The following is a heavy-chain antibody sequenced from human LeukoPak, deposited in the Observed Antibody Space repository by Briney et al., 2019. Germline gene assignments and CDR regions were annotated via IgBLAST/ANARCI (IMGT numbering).Heavy chain of an antibody. CDR1: GFTFSSHA. CDR3: ARDGRFGRATAEGWFDH. CDR2: ISYDGRNE. D-gene: IGHD3-10*01. V-gene: IGHV3-30*04. J-gene: IGHJ5*02. Sequence: GGSLRLSCAASGFTFSSHAMHWVRQAPGKGLEWVAVISYDGRNEYYADSVKGRFTISRDNSTNSLFLQMNSLRPEDTAVYYCARDGRFGRATAEGWFDHWGQGTLVTVSS.